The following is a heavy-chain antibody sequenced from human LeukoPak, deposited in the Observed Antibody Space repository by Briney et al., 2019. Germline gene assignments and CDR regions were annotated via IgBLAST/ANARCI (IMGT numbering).Heavy chain of an antibody. D-gene: IGHD2-8*01. J-gene: IGHJ5*02. V-gene: IGHV1-18*01. CDR3: ARRQGYCTNGVCYEDWFDP. CDR1: GYTFTSCG. Sequence: ASVKVSCKASGYTFTSCGISWVRQAPGQGLEWMGWISAYNGNTNYAQKLQGRVTMTTDTSTSTAYMELRSLRSDDTAVYYCARRQGYCTNGVCYEDWFDPWGQGTLVTVSS. CDR2: ISAYNGNT.